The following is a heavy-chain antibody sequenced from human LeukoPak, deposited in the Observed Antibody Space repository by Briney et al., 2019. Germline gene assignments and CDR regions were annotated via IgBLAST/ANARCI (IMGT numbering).Heavy chain of an antibody. CDR1: GFTFSSYS. J-gene: IGHJ3*02. CDR2: ISSSSSYI. Sequence: PGGSLRLSCAASGFTFSSYSMNGVRQAPGKGLEWVSSISSSSSYIYYADSVKGRFTISRDNAKNSLYLQMNSLRAEDTAVYYCASDYYDILTGPSHAFDIWGQGTMVTVSS. CDR3: ASDYYDILTGPSHAFDI. D-gene: IGHD3-9*01. V-gene: IGHV3-21*01.